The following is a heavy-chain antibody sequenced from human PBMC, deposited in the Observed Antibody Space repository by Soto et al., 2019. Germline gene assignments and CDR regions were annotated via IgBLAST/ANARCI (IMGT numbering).Heavy chain of an antibody. J-gene: IGHJ4*02. CDR2: INHSGST. V-gene: IGHV4-34*01. Sequence: SETLSLTCAVYGGSFSGYYWTWIRQPPGTGLEWIGEINHSGSTNYNPSLKSRVTISVDTSKNQFSLKLTSVTAADTAVYYCARDKLPGLFDYWGQGPFVTVSS. CDR1: GGSFSGYY. CDR3: ARDKLPGLFDY.